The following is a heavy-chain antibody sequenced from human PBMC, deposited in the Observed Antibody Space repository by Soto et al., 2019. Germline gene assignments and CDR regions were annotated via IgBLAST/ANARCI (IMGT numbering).Heavy chain of an antibody. D-gene: IGHD6-19*01. Sequence: GASVKVSCKASGYTFTSCGISWVRQAPGQGLEWMGWISAYNGNTNYAQKLQGRVTMTTDTSTSTAYMELRSLRSDDTAVYYCARDREAVDFYFSWFDPWGQGTLVTVSS. V-gene: IGHV1-18*01. CDR1: GYTFTSCG. J-gene: IGHJ5*02. CDR2: ISAYNGNT. CDR3: ARDREAVDFYFSWFDP.